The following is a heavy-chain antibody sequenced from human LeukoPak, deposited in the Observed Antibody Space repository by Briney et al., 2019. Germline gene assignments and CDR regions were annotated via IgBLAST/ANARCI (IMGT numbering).Heavy chain of an antibody. CDR3: VPAAAKNNWFDP. Sequence: GGSLRLSCAASGFTFSSYSMNWVRQAPGKGLEWVSSISSSSSYIYYADSVKGRFTISRDNAKNSLYLQMNSLRAEDTAVYYCVPAAAKNNWFDPWGQGTLVTASS. V-gene: IGHV3-21*01. D-gene: IGHD2-2*01. J-gene: IGHJ5*02. CDR2: ISSSSSYI. CDR1: GFTFSSYS.